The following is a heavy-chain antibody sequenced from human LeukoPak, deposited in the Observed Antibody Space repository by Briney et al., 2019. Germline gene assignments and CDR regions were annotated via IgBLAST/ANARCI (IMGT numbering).Heavy chain of an antibody. CDR3: ARGRSYYDSSGYYGY. CDR1: GYTFTGYY. D-gene: IGHD3-22*01. Sequence: ASVKVSCKASGYTFTGYYMHWVRQAPGQGLEWMGWINPNSGGTNYAQKFQGRVTMTRDTSISTAYMELSRLRSDDTAVYYCARGRSYYDSSGYYGYWGQGTLVTVSS. J-gene: IGHJ4*02. CDR2: INPNSGGT. V-gene: IGHV1-2*02.